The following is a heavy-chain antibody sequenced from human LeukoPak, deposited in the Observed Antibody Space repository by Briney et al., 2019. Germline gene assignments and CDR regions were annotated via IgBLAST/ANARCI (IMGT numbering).Heavy chain of an antibody. D-gene: IGHD6-13*01. Sequence: GGSLRLSCAASGFTFSSYAMSWVRQAPGKGLEWVSAISGSGGSTYYADSVKGRFTISRDNSKNTLYLQMNSLRAEDTAVYYCAKGRSGYSSSWYDYYYYYYYMDVWGKGTTVTVSS. CDR3: AKGRSGYSSSWYDYYYYYYYMDV. J-gene: IGHJ6*03. CDR2: ISGSGGST. V-gene: IGHV3-23*01. CDR1: GFTFSSYA.